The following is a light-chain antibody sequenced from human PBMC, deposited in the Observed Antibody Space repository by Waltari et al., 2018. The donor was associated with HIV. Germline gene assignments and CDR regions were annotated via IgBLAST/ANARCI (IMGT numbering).Light chain of an antibody. CDR3: SSYTSSSTYV. V-gene: IGLV2-14*01. CDR1: RRDAGGSNY. J-gene: IGLJ1*01. CDR2: EVS. Sequence: QSPLPQPASVSGSPGPSLTISCPGTRRDAGGSNYVSWYQQHPGKAPKLMIYEVSNRPAGVSNRFSGSKSGNTASLTISGLQAEDEADYYCSSYTSSSTYVFGTGTKVTVL.